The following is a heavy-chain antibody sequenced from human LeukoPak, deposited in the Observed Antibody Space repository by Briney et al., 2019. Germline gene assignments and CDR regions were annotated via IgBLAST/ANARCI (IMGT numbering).Heavy chain of an antibody. D-gene: IGHD3-3*01. J-gene: IGHJ4*02. CDR1: GYTFTSYG. V-gene: IGHV1-18*01. CDR3: ARVVGSHYDFWSGKGLDY. Sequence: GASVKVSCKASGYTFTSYGISWVRQAPGQGLEWMGWISAYNGNTNYAQKLQGRVTMTTDTSTSTAYMELRSLRSDDTAVYYCARVVGSHYDFWSGKGLDYWGQGTLVTVSS. CDR2: ISAYNGNT.